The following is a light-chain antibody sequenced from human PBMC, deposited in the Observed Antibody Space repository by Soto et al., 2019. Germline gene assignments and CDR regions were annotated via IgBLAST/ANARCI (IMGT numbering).Light chain of an antibody. Sequence: DIQMTQSPSSLSASVGDRVTITCRASQGISNYLAWYQQKPGKVPKLLIYAASTLQSGVPSRFGGSGSGTDFSLTISSLQPEDVATYYCPRYISAPFTFGPGTKVDIK. CDR2: AAS. CDR3: PRYISAPFT. V-gene: IGKV1-27*01. J-gene: IGKJ3*01. CDR1: QGISNY.